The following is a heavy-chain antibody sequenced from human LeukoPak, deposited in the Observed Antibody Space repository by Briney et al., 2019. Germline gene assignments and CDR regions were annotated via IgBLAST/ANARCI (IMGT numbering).Heavy chain of an antibody. CDR2: IYASGRT. CDR1: GGSISGSF. D-gene: IGHD6-6*01. CDR3: ARVMAARREDLNWFDP. V-gene: IGHV4-4*07. J-gene: IGHJ5*02. Sequence: PSETLSLTCTVSGGSISGSFWSWIRQPAGKGLEWIGRIYASGRTNYNPSLKSRITMSVDTSENQFSLKLTSVNAADTAVYYCARVMAARREDLNWFDPWGQGTLVTVSS.